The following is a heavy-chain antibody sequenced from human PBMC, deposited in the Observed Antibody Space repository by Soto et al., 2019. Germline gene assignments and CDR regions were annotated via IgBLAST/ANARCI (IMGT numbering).Heavy chain of an antibody. CDR1: GGSISSYY. CDR3: ARVTPQSIGFDY. CDR2: IYYSGST. V-gene: IGHV4-59*01. J-gene: IGHJ4*02. Sequence: ETLSLTCTVSGGSISSYYWSWIRQPPGKGLEWIGYIYYSGSTNYNPSLKSRVTISVDTSKNQFSLKLSSVTAADTAVYYCARVTPQSIGFDYCGQGTLVTGSS. D-gene: IGHD6-6*01.